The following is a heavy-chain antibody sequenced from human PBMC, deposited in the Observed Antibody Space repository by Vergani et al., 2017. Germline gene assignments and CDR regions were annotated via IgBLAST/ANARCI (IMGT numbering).Heavy chain of an antibody. CDR2: INPSGGST. J-gene: IGHJ6*03. CDR1: GYTFSSYY. Sequence: QVQLVQSGAEVKKPGASVKVSCKASGYTFSSYYMNWVRQAPGQGLEWMGIINPSGGSTSYAQKFQGRVTMTRDTSTSTVYMGLGSLRSEDTAVYYCARAYCSSTSCPSNYMDVWGKGTTVTVSS. CDR3: ARAYCSSTSCPSNYMDV. D-gene: IGHD2-2*01. V-gene: IGHV1-46*03.